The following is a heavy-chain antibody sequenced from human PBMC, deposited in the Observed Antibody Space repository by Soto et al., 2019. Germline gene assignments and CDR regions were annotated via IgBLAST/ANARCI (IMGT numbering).Heavy chain of an antibody. Sequence: SETLSLTCTVSGGSIDRSNYYWDWIRQPPGKGLEWIGTTYYNGNAYYNPSLKSRVTMSVDTSKNQFSLKLISVTAADTAVYYCARHFVAVVIKGWGYWGQGTLVTVS. V-gene: IGHV4-39*01. CDR2: TYYNGNA. CDR1: GGSIDRSNYY. CDR3: ARHFVAVVIKGWGY. D-gene: IGHD3-22*01. J-gene: IGHJ4*02.